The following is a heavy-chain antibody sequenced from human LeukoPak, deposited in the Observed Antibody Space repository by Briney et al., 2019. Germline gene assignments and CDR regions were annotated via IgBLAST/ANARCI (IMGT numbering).Heavy chain of an antibody. D-gene: IGHD3-16*01. J-gene: IGHJ3*02. Sequence: SETLSLTCTVSGGSVSSYYWSWIRRPPGRGLEWIAYLSHSGSSDYNPSLTSRHTTLLHTSKNQFSLKLTCVTAADTAVYYCARARYDNAWYAFDIWGDRTMVTVSS. V-gene: IGHV4-59*02. CDR2: LSHSGSS. CDR3: ARARYDNAWYAFDI. CDR1: GGSVSSYY.